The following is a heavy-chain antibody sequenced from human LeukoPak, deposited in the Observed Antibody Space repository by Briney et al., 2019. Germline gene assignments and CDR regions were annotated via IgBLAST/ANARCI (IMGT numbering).Heavy chain of an antibody. D-gene: IGHD6-19*01. J-gene: IGHJ5*02. CDR1: GFIFSSYA. V-gene: IGHV3-23*01. Sequence: GGSLRLSCAASGFIFSSYAMTWVRQAPGKGLEWGSGIGGSGDSTYYGDSVKGRFIISSDNSKNTLYLRMNSLRAEDTAVYYCAKGYRSGWFPWFDPWGQGTLVTVSS. CDR2: IGGSGDST. CDR3: AKGYRSGWFPWFDP.